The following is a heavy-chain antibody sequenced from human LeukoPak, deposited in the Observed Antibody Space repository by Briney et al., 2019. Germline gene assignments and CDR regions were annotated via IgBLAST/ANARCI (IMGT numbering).Heavy chain of an antibody. D-gene: IGHD6-25*01. Sequence: SETLSLTCTVSGGSISSGSYYWSWIRQPAGKGLEWIGRIYTSGSTNYNPSLKSRVTISVDTSKNQFSLKLSSVTAADTAVYYCARVSQRLEGAPYFDYWGQGTLVTVSS. CDR2: IYTSGST. J-gene: IGHJ4*02. CDR1: GGSISSGSYY. CDR3: ARVSQRLEGAPYFDY. V-gene: IGHV4-61*02.